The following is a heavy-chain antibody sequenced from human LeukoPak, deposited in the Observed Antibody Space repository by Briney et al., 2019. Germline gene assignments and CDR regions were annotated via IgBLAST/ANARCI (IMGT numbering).Heavy chain of an antibody. Sequence: ASVRVSCKASGFSFSTYSFSWVRQAPGQGLEWMGWISAYNGKTNYAQKFQGRVTMTTDTSTTTVYMDLRSLRSDDTAVYFCARGGALTSFDSWGQGTLITVSS. J-gene: IGHJ4*02. CDR1: GFSFSTYS. V-gene: IGHV1-18*01. CDR2: ISAYNGKT. D-gene: IGHD1-26*01. CDR3: ARGGALTSFDS.